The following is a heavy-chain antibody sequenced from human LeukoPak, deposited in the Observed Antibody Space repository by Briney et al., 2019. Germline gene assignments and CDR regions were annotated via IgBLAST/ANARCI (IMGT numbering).Heavy chain of an antibody. D-gene: IGHD3-10*01. CDR3: ATMVRGVIWAFGI. CDR2: INHSGST. CDR1: GGSFSGYY. V-gene: IGHV4-34*01. J-gene: IGHJ3*02. Sequence: PSETLSLTCAVYGGSFSGYYWSWIRQPPGKGLEWIGEINHSGSTNYNPSLKSRVTISVDTSKNQFSLKLSSVTAADTAVYYCATMVRGVIWAFGIWGQGTMVTVSS.